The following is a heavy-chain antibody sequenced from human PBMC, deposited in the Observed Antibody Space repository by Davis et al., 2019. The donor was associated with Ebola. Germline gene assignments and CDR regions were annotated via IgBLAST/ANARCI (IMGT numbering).Heavy chain of an antibody. J-gene: IGHJ4*02. CDR1: GYTFTNYW. D-gene: IGHD1-1*01. CDR3: TRRRWDDPYYFDY. Sequence: GESLKISCKGSGYTFTNYWIGWVRQMPGKGLEWMGIIYPGDSDTRYSPSFQGQVTISADRSISTAYLQWSSLMASDTAIYYCTRRRWDDPYYFDYWGQGTLVTVSS. CDR2: IYPGDSDT. V-gene: IGHV5-51*01.